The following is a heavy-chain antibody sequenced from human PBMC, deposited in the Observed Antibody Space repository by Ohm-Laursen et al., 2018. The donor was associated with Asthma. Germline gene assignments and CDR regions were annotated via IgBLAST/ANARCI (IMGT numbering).Heavy chain of an antibody. CDR2: INHSGST. CDR1: GGSFSGYY. CDR3: AGDCSGGSCYSRWAFDI. Sequence: TLSLTCSVYGGSFSGYYWSWIRQPPGKGLEWIGEINHSGSTNYNPSLKSRVTISVDTSKNQFSLKLSSVTAADTAVYYCAGDCSGGSCYSRWAFDIWGQGTMVTVSS. V-gene: IGHV4-34*01. D-gene: IGHD2-15*01. J-gene: IGHJ3*02.